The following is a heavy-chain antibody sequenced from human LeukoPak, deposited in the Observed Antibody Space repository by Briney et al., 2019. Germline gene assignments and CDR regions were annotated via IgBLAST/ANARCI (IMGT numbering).Heavy chain of an antibody. Sequence: SVKVSCKASGGTFSSYAISWVRQAPGQGLERMGGIIPIFGTANYAQKFQGRVTITADKSTSTAYMELSSLRSEDTAVYYCARVHVRRKQQLVRYWFDPWGQGTLVTVSS. CDR2: IIPIFGTA. J-gene: IGHJ5*02. D-gene: IGHD6-13*01. CDR1: GGTFSSYA. CDR3: ARVHVRRKQQLVRYWFDP. V-gene: IGHV1-69*06.